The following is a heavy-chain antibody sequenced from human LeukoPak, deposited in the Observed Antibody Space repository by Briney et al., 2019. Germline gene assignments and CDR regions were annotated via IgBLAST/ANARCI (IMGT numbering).Heavy chain of an antibody. D-gene: IGHD2-15*01. CDR2: INSDGSST. CDR1: GFTFSSYW. CDR3: LRAANQGWYFDL. V-gene: IGHV3-74*01. J-gene: IGHJ2*01. Sequence: PGRSLRLSCAASGFTFSSYWMHWVRQAPGKGLVWVSRINSDGSSTSYADSVKGRFTISRDNAKNTLYLQMNSLRAEDTAVYYCLRAANQGWYFDLWGRGTLVTVSS.